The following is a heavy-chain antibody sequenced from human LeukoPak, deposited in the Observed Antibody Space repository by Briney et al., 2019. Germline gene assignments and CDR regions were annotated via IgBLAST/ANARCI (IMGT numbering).Heavy chain of an antibody. CDR2: IYTSGST. Sequence: SETLSLTCTVSGGSISSYYWSWIRQPAGKALEWIGRIYTSGSTNYNPSLKSRVTMSVDTSKNQFSLKLSSVTAADTAVYYCARDPRGLLWFGEWWFDPWDQGTLVTVSS. CDR1: GGSISSYY. CDR3: ARDPRGLLWFGEWWFDP. D-gene: IGHD3-10*01. J-gene: IGHJ5*02. V-gene: IGHV4-4*07.